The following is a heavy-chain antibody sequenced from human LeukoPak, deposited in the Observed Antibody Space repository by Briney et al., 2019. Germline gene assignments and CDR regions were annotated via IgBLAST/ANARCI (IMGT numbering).Heavy chain of an antibody. D-gene: IGHD6-19*01. CDR3: ARVAQWLVGRWFDP. Sequence: ASVKVSCKASGYTLTGYYIHWVRQAPGQGLEWMGWINPNSGGTNYAQKFQGRVTMTRDTSIGTAYMELSRLRSDDTAVYYCARVAQWLVGRWFDPWGQGTLVTVSS. CDR2: INPNSGGT. J-gene: IGHJ5*02. V-gene: IGHV1-2*02. CDR1: GYTLTGYY.